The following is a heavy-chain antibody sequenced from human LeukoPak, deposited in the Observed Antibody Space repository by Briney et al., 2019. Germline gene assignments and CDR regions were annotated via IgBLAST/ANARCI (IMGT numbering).Heavy chain of an antibody. CDR3: ARDRAPNTLYYYYGSGSSTNEATFDY. V-gene: IGHV1-69*04. CDR1: GGTFSSYA. D-gene: IGHD3-10*01. Sequence: ASVKVSCKASGGTFSSYAISWVRQAPGQGLEWMGRIIPILGIANYAQKFQGRVTITADKSTSTAYMELSGLRSEDTAVYYCARDRAPNTLYYYYGSGSSTNEATFDYWGQGTLVTVSS. J-gene: IGHJ4*02. CDR2: IIPILGIA.